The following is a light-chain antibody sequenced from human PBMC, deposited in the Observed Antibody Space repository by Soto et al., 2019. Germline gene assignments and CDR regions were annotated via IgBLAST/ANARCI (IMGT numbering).Light chain of an antibody. CDR1: SSDVGGDNY. J-gene: IGLJ2*01. CDR2: EVT. V-gene: IGLV2-8*01. Sequence: QSALTQPPSASGSPGQSVTISCTGTSSDVGGDNYVSWYQQHPGKAPKLMIYEVTKRPSGVPDRFSGSKSGNTASLTVSGLQVEDEADYYCSSLKVFGGGTQLTV. CDR3: SSLKV.